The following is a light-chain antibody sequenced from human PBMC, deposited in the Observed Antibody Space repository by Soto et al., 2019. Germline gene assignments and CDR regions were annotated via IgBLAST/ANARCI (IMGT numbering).Light chain of an antibody. Sequence: ALTQPASVSGSPGQSITISCTGTSSDVGGYNYVSWYQQHPGKAPKLMIYEVSNRPSGVYNRFSGSKSGNTASLTIPGLQAEDEADYYCTSYTSSITYVFGTGTKVTV. CDR3: TSYTSSITYV. CDR2: EVS. J-gene: IGLJ1*01. CDR1: SSDVGGYNY. V-gene: IGLV2-14*01.